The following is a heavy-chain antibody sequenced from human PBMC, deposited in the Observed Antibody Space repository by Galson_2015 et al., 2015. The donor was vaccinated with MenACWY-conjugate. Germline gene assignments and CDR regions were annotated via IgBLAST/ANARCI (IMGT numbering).Heavy chain of an antibody. Sequence: SLRLSCAASGFTFSSYGMSWVRQAPGKGLEWVSGISGRSGSTYYADSVKGRFTISRDNSKNTLYLQMNSLRAEDTAVYYCVKSSWVASGWGYFGYWGQGTLVTVSS. V-gene: IGHV3-23*01. J-gene: IGHJ4*02. CDR3: VKSSWVASGWGYFGY. CDR1: GFTFSSYG. D-gene: IGHD1-26*01. CDR2: ISGRSGST.